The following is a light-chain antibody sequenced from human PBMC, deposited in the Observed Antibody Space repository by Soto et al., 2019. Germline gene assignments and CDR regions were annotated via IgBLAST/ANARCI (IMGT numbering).Light chain of an antibody. Sequence: DIQMTQSPSTLSASVGDSVTITCRASQNINTWLAWYQQKPGKAPKPLMYKASNSETGVPTRFSGSGSGTEFTLTISTLQPDDFATYYCQQYDSFPWTFAQGTKVEIK. V-gene: IGKV1-5*03. CDR2: KAS. J-gene: IGKJ1*01. CDR1: QNINTW. CDR3: QQYDSFPWT.